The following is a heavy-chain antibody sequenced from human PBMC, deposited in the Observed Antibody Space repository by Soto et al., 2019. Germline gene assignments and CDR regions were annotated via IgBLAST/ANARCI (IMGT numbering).Heavy chain of an antibody. J-gene: IGHJ6*02. CDR1: GFTFSSYA. CDR2: ISGSGGST. CDR3: TTGPLGATSLYYGMDG. Sequence: GVSLRLSCAASGFTFSSYAMSWVRQAPGKGLEWVSAISGSGGSTYYADSVKGRFTISRDNSKNTLYLQMNSLKTEDTAVYYCTTGPLGATSLYYGMDGWGQGTTVTVSS. D-gene: IGHD1-26*01. V-gene: IGHV3-23*01.